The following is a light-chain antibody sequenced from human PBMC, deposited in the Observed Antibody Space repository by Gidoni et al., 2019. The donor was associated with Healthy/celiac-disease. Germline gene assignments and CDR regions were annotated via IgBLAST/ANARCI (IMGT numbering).Light chain of an antibody. CDR3: GTWDSSLSAGRV. Sequence: QSVLTQPPSVSAAPGQKVTISCSGSSSNIGNNYVSWYQQLPGTAPKILIYDNNKRPSGITDRFSGSKSGTSATLGITGLQTGDEADYYCGTWDSSLSAGRVFGGGTKLTVL. CDR1: SSNIGNNY. J-gene: IGLJ3*02. V-gene: IGLV1-51*01. CDR2: DNN.